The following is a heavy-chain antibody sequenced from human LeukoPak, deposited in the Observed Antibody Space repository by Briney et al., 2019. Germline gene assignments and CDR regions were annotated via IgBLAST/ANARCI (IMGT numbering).Heavy chain of an antibody. CDR2: IYHSGST. CDR3: ASDRGLRFSLVDDAFDI. D-gene: IGHD5-12*01. V-gene: IGHV4-38-2*02. J-gene: IGHJ3*02. CDR1: GYSISSGYY. Sequence: SETLSLTCTVSGYSISSGYYWGWIRQPPGKGLEWIGSIYHSGSTYYNPSLKSRVTMSVDTSKNQFSLKLSSVAAADTAVYYCASDRGLRFSLVDDAFDIWGQGTMVTVSS.